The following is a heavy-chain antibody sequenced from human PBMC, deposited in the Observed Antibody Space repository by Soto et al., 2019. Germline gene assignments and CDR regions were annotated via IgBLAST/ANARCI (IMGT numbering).Heavy chain of an antibody. J-gene: IGHJ4*02. CDR2: INPDSGAT. CDR1: GYSFTGYY. Sequence: HEHLVQSGAEVKRPGASLKVSCKASGYSFTGYYIHWVRQAPGQGLEWMGWINPDSGATNYAQNFQGTVTLSSDTSSSTACMDLTSLTSDDTAVYYFARGYYGTGGYAFPYFDCWGQGTLVIVSS. D-gene: IGHD2-8*02. CDR3: ARGYYGTGGYAFPYFDC. V-gene: IGHV1-2*02.